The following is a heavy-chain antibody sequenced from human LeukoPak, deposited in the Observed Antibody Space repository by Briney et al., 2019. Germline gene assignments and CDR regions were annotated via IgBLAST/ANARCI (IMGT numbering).Heavy chain of an antibody. J-gene: IGHJ4*02. CDR2: IWYDGSNK. V-gene: IGHV3-33*06. D-gene: IGHD6-13*01. CDR1: GFTFSSYG. Sequence: PGGSLRLSCAASGFTFSSYGVHWVRQAPGKGLEWVAVIWYDGSNKYYADSVKGRFTISRDNSKNTLYLQMNSLRAEDTAVYYCAKDSSSRSFDYWGRGTLVTVSS. CDR3: AKDSSSRSFDY.